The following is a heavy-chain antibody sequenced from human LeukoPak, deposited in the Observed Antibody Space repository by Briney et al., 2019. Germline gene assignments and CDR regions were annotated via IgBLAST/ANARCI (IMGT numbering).Heavy chain of an antibody. CDR1: GGSISSSSYY. CDR3: ATIIREVVVVVAATDGMDV. Sequence: SGTLSLTCTVSGGSISSSSYYWGWIRQPPGKGLEWIGSIYYSGSTYYNPSLKSRVTISVDTSKNQFSLKLSSVTAADTAVYYCATIIREVVVVVAATDGMDVWGQGTTVTVSS. V-gene: IGHV4-39*01. J-gene: IGHJ6*02. D-gene: IGHD2-15*01. CDR2: IYYSGST.